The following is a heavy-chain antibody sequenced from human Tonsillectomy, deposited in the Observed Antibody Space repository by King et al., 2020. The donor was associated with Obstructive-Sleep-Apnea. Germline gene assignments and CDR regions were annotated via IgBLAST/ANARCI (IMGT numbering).Heavy chain of an antibody. J-gene: IGHJ4*02. D-gene: IGHD1-7*01. V-gene: IGHV1-46*01. CDR1: GYTFTSYY. CDR2: INPSGGST. Sequence: QLVQSGAEVKEPGASVKVSCKASGYTFTSYYMHWVRQAPGQGLEWMGIINPSGGSTNYAQKFLGRVTMTRDTSTSTVYMELTSLRSDDTAVYYCARGRQVAAGTNTNLDYWGQGTLVTVSS. CDR3: ARGRQVAAGTNTNLDY.